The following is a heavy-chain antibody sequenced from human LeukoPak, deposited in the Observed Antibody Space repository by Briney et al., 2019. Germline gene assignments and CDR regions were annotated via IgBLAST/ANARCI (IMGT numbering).Heavy chain of an antibody. CDR2: ISSSSSTI. CDR1: GFTFSSYE. D-gene: IGHD3-10*01. J-gene: IGHJ5*02. V-gene: IGHV3-48*01. CDR3: ASLYGSGPNWFDP. Sequence: QTGGSLRLSCAASGFTFSSYEMHWVRQAPGKGLEWVSYISSSSSTIYYADSVKGRFTISRDNAKNSLYLQMNSLRAEDTAVYYCASLYGSGPNWFDPWGQGTLVTVSS.